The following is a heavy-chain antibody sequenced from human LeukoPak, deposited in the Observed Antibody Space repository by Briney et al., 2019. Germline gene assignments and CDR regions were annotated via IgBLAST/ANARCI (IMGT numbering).Heavy chain of an antibody. CDR1: GFAFSNYA. Sequence: PGGSLRLSCSASGFAFSNYAMHCVRQAPGKGLEYVSAISTNGGGTYYPDSVKGRFTISRDNSKNTLYLQMSSLRAEDTALYYCVKLDWGYYYDTWGQGTLVTVSS. CDR3: VKLDWGYYYDT. D-gene: IGHD3-22*01. CDR2: ISTNGGGT. V-gene: IGHV3-64D*09. J-gene: IGHJ5*02.